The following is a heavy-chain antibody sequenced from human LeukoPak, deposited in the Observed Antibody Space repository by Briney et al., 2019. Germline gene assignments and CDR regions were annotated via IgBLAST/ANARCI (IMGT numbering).Heavy chain of an antibody. V-gene: IGHV3-74*01. CDR2: IKSDGSSS. CDR1: GFTFSSYFW. J-gene: IGHJ4*02. Sequence: GGSLRLSCAASGFTFSSYFWMHWVRQPPGKGLVLVSRIKSDGSSSTYADSVKGRFTISRDNAKNSLYLQMNTLRAEDTAVYYCVRDLDLGGYSSFEYWGQGTLVTVSS. CDR3: VRDLDLGGYSSFEY. D-gene: IGHD4-23*01.